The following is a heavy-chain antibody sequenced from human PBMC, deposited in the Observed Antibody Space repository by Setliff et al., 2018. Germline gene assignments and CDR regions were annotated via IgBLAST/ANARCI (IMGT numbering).Heavy chain of an antibody. CDR3: ARLATDYGDYESLNYFDY. D-gene: IGHD4-17*01. CDR2: IYPRDSDV. CDR1: GYSFTSQW. Sequence: PGESLKISCQASGYSFTSQWIGWVRQTPERGLEWIGIIYPRDSDVQYNPSVQGQVTISADKSISTAYLQWSSLKASDTAMYYCARLATDYGDYESLNYFDYWGQGTLVTVSS. V-gene: IGHV5-51*01. J-gene: IGHJ4*02.